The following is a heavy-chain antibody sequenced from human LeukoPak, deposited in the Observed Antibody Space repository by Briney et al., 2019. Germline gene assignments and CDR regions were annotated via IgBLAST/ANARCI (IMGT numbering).Heavy chain of an antibody. Sequence: GGSLGLSCAASGFTFSRNVMHWVRQAPGKGLEWVALISYDGNNKFYADSVKGRFTISRDNSRNTLYLQMNSLRGEDAAVYSCARGGIPTGPYYYFYYMDVWGKGTAVTVSS. CDR1: GFTFSRNV. V-gene: IGHV3-30*01. J-gene: IGHJ6*03. CDR3: ARGGIPTGPYYYFYYMDV. D-gene: IGHD3-10*01. CDR2: ISYDGNNK.